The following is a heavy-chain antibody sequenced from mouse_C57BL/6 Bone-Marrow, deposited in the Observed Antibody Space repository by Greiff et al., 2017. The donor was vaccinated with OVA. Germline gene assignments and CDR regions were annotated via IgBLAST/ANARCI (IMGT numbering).Heavy chain of an antibody. D-gene: IGHD1-1*01. V-gene: IGHV1-53*01. CDR3: ARPHYCGSSYHWYFDV. J-gene: IGHJ1*03. CDR2: INPSNGGT. Sequence: QVQLKQPGTELVKPGASVKLSCEASGYTFTSYWMHWVKQRPGQGLEWIGNINPSNGGTNYNEKFKSKATLTVDKSSSTAYMQLSSLTSEDSAVYDCARPHYCGSSYHWYFDVWGTGTTVTVAS. CDR1: GYTFTSYW.